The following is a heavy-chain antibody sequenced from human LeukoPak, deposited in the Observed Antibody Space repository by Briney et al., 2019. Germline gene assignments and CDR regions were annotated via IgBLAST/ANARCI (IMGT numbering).Heavy chain of an antibody. V-gene: IGHV1-69*01. CDR2: IIPIFGTA. Sequence: VASVKVPCKASGGTFSSYAISWVRQTPGQGLEWMGGIIPIFGTANYAQKFQGRVTITADESTSTAYMELSSLRSEDTAVYYCARASSPTGIFTHFDYWGQGTLVTVSS. CDR3: ARASSPTGIFTHFDY. D-gene: IGHD1-1*01. CDR1: GGTFSSYA. J-gene: IGHJ4*02.